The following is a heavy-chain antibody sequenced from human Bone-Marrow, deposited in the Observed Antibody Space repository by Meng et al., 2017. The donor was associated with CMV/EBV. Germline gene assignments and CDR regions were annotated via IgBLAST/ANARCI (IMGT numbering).Heavy chain of an antibody. Sequence: SVKVSCKASGGTFGSYAISWVRQAPGQGLEWMGRIIPILGIANYAQKFQGRVTITADKSTSTAYMEVSSLRSEDTAVYYWARQVAATILGVVTAEAFDTCGQGTMVTVSS. D-gene: IGHD3-3*01. V-gene: IGHV1-69*04. CDR1: GGTFGSYA. J-gene: IGHJ3*02. CDR2: IIPILGIA. CDR3: ARQVAATILGVVTAEAFDT.